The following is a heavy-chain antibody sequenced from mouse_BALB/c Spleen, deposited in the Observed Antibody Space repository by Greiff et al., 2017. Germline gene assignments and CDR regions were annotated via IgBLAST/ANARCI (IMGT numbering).Heavy chain of an antibody. D-gene: IGHD2-1*01. CDR3: ASYYGNAMDY. CDR2: ISYDGSN. J-gene: IGHJ4*01. CDR1: GYSITSGYY. V-gene: IGHV3-6*02. Sequence: EVKLMESGPGLVKPSQSLSLTCSVTGYSITSGYYWNWIRQFPGNKLEWMGYISYDGSNNYNPSLKNRISITRDTSKNQFFLKLNSVTTEDTATYYCASYYGNAMDYWGQGTSVTVSS.